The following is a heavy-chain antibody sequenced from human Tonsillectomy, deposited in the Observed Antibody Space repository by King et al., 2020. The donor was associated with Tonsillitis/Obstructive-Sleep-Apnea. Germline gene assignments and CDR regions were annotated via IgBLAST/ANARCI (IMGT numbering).Heavy chain of an antibody. CDR1: GFPFSSYS. D-gene: IGHD6-6*01. V-gene: IGHV3-23*04. J-gene: IGHJ4*02. Sequence: VQLVESGGGLVQPGGSLRLSCAASGFPFSSYSMIWVRQAPGKGLEWVSSIRSSGGSTYSADSVKGRFTISRDNSKNTLFLQLNSLRAEDTAVYYCAKGSNFGSSSGYSYIDSWGQRTLVTVSS. CDR2: IRSSGGST. CDR3: AKGSNFGSSSGYSYIDS.